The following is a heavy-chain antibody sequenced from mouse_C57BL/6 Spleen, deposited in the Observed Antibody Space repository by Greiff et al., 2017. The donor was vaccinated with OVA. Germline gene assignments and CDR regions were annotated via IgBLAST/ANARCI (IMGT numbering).Heavy chain of an antibody. V-gene: IGHV1-26*01. J-gene: IGHJ1*03. CDR1: GYTFTDYY. Sequence: EVQLQQSGPELVKPGASVKISCKASGYTFTDYYMNWVKQSHGKSLEWIGDINPNNGGTSYNQKVKGKATLTVDKSSSTAYMERRSLTSEDSAVYYCARGGLRPWYFDVWGTGTTVTVSS. CDR3: ARGGLRPWYFDV. CDR2: INPNNGGT. D-gene: IGHD2-4*01.